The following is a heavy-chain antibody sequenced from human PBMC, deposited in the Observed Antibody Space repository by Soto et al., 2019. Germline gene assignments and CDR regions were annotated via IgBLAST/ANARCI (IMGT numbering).Heavy chain of an antibody. CDR2: IYHSGST. V-gene: IGHV4-30-2*01. CDR3: TYGDAAEYFQH. Sequence: QLQLQESGSGLVKPSQTLSLTCAVSGGSISSGGYSWSWIRQPPGKGLEWIGYIYHSGSTYYNPSLKSRVTISVDRSKNQFSLKLSSVTAADTAVHYCTYGDAAEYFQHWGQGTLVTVSS. J-gene: IGHJ1*01. D-gene: IGHD4-17*01. CDR1: GGSISSGGYS.